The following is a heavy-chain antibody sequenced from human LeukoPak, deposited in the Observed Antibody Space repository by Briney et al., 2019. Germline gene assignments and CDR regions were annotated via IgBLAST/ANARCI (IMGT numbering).Heavy chain of an antibody. Sequence: GGSLRLSCAASGFTFSNYGMHWVRQAPGMGLEWVTLISYDGSNKYYADSVKGRFTISRDNSKNTLYLQMSSLRAEDTALYYCAKGHDSPVLPDYWGQGTLVTVSS. V-gene: IGHV3-30*18. J-gene: IGHJ4*02. CDR1: GFTFSNYG. CDR3: AKGHDSPVLPDY. D-gene: IGHD5-12*01. CDR2: ISYDGSNK.